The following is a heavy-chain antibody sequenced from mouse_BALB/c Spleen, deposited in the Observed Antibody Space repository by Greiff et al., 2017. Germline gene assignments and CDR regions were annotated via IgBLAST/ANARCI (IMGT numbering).Heavy chain of an antibody. CDR3: TKGYDYAMDY. CDR2: IYPSDSYT. D-gene: IGHD2-14*01. Sequence: VQLHQPGAELVRPGASVKLSCKASGYTFTSYWINWVKQRPGQGLEWIGNIYPSDSYTNYNQKFKDKATLTVDKSSSTAYMQLSSPTSEDSAVYYCTKGYDYAMDYWGQGTSVTVSS. J-gene: IGHJ4*01. CDR1: GYTFTSYW. V-gene: IGHV1-69*02.